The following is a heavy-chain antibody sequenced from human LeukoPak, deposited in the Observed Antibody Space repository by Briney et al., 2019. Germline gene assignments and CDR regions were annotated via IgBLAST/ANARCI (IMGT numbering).Heavy chain of an antibody. CDR2: VNVDGSST. J-gene: IGHJ4*02. CDR1: GFTFTNHW. CDR3: AKDKLGYCSGGSCPLPSFDY. D-gene: IGHD2-15*01. Sequence: GGSLRLSCAASGFTFTNHWMHWARQTPGEGLVWVSGVNVDGSSTFYADSVKGRFTISRDNSKNTLYLQMNSLRAEDTAVYYCAKDKLGYCSGGSCPLPSFDYWGQGTLVTVSS. V-gene: IGHV3-74*01.